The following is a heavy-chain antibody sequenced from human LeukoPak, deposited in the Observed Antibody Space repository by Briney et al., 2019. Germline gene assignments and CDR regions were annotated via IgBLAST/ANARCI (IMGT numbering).Heavy chain of an antibody. V-gene: IGHV4-30-4*01. Sequence: SETLSLTCTVSGGSISSGDYYWSWIRQPPGKGLEWIGYIYHSGSTYFNPSLKSRVTLSVDTSKNQFSLKLSSVTAADTAVYYCARGPDSSGYYYFDFWGQGTLVTVSS. CDR2: IYHSGST. CDR1: GGSISSGDYY. D-gene: IGHD3-22*01. J-gene: IGHJ4*02. CDR3: ARGPDSSGYYYFDF.